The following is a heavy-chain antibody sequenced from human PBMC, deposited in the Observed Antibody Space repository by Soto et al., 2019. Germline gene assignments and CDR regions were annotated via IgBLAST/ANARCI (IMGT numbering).Heavy chain of an antibody. CDR2: IYQSGST. V-gene: IGHV4-4*02. D-gene: IGHD6-13*01. CDR3: AARILAPGRTIDY. J-gene: IGHJ4*02. CDR1: GGSISSSNW. Sequence: QVQVQESGPGLVKPSGTLSLTCAVSGGSISSSNWWSWVRQHPGKGLEWIGEIYQSGSTNYNPSLNSRCTISLDKSKNHFSLKLSSVTAADTAVYYCAARILAPGRTIDYWGQGTLVTVSS.